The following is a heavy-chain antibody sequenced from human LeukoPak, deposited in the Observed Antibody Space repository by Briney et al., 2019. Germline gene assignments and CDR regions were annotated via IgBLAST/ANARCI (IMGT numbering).Heavy chain of an antibody. CDR3: ARRSAAVDFDY. D-gene: IGHD6-25*01. CDR1: GYSFTSYW. J-gene: IGHJ4*02. CDR2: IYPGDSDT. V-gene: IGHV5-51*01. Sequence: GESLKISCKGSGYSFTSYWSGWLRQMPGKGLEWMGIIYPGDSDTRYSPSFQGQVTISADKSISTSYLQWSSLKASDTAMYYCARRSAAVDFDYWGQGTLVTVSS.